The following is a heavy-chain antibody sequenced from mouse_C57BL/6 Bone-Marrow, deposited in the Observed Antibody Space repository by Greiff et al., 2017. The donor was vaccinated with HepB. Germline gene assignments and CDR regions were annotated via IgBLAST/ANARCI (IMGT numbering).Heavy chain of an antibody. CDR3: ATDDYDGEDAMDY. J-gene: IGHJ4*01. Sequence: VQLQQPGAELVKPGASVKMSCKASGYTFTSYWITWVKQRPGQGLEWIGDIYPGSGSTNYNEKFKSKATLTVDTSSSTAYMQLSSLTSEDSAVYYCATDDYDGEDAMDYWGQGTSVTFSS. V-gene: IGHV1-55*01. D-gene: IGHD2-4*01. CDR2: IYPGSGST. CDR1: GYTFTSYW.